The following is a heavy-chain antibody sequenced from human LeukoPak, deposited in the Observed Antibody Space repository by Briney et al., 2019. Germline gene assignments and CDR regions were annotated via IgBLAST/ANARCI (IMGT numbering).Heavy chain of an antibody. J-gene: IGHJ6*03. CDR2: INHSGST. CDR3: ARARNPDIVVVVAATHYYYMDV. V-gene: IGHV4-34*01. D-gene: IGHD2-15*01. Sequence: SETLSLTCAVYGGSFSGYYWSWIRQPPGKGLEWIGEINHSGSTNYNPSLKSRVTISVDTSKNQFSLKLSSVTAADTAVYYCARARNPDIVVVVAATHYYYMDVWGKGTTVTVSS. CDR1: GGSFSGYY.